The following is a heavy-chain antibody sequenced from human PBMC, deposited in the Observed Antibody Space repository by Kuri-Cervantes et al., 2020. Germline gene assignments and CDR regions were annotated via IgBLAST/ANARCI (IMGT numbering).Heavy chain of an antibody. J-gene: IGHJ4*02. CDR1: GYTFTSYD. D-gene: IGHD5-18*01. V-gene: IGHV1-8*02. CDR2: MNPNSGNT. CDR3: ARDGEMQLWLDYYDY. Sequence: ASVKVSCKASGYTFTSYDINWVRQATGQGLEWMGWMNPNSGNTGYAQKFQGRVTMTRDTSISTAYMELSRLRSDDTAVYYCARDGEMQLWLDYYDYWGQGTVVTVSS.